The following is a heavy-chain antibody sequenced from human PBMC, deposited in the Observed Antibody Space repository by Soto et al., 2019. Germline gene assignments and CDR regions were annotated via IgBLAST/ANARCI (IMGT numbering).Heavy chain of an antibody. V-gene: IGHV2-5*02. J-gene: IGHJ4*02. D-gene: IGHD3-10*01. CDR2: IYWDNDK. Sequence: QITLKESGPPLVKPTQTLTLTCSFSGFPLSTTGVGVGWIRQSPGKALEWLAIIYWDNDKRYSPSLKSRVTITKDTSKNQVVLTVTNMDPVDTGTYYCARSLWFGELHWGQGALVTVSS. CDR1: GFPLSTTGVG. CDR3: ARSLWFGELH.